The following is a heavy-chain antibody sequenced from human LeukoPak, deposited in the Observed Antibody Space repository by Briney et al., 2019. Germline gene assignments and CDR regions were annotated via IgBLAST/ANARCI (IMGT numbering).Heavy chain of an antibody. CDR2: IYYSGST. CDR1: GGSISSGDYY. D-gene: IGHD3-16*02. J-gene: IGHJ4*02. Sequence: SETLSLTCTVSGGSISSGDYYWRWIRQPPGKGLKWIGYIYYSGSTYYNPSLKSRVTISVDTSKNQFSLKLSSVTAADTAVYYCARVYYDNVWGSYRAQSYSFDYWAREPWSPSPQ. V-gene: IGHV4-30-4*01. CDR3: ARVYYDNVWGSYRAQSYSFDY.